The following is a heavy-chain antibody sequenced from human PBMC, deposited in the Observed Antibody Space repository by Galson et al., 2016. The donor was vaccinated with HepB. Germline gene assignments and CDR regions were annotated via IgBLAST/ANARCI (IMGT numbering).Heavy chain of an antibody. Sequence: SLRLSCAASGFSLSTYNTYWVRQAPGKGLEWVAVIWSDGRNKWYVESVKGRFTISRDNSKNTVYLQMNSLRAEDTAMYYCTRRRGSSIYAMDVWGQGTTVIVSS. J-gene: IGHJ6*02. V-gene: IGHV3-33*07. CDR3: TRRRGSSIYAMDV. CDR1: GFSLSTYN. CDR2: IWSDGRNK. D-gene: IGHD2-2*01.